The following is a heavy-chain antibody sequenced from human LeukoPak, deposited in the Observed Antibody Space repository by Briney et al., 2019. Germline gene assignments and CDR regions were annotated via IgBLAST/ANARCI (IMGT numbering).Heavy chain of an antibody. Sequence: SETLSLTCTVSGGSISSSSYYWGWIRQPPGKGLEWIGSIYYSGSTYFHPSLKSRVTISVDTSKNQFSLKLSSVTAADTALYYCARHMNGGYCSSTGCEGYFDYWGQGTLVTVSS. CDR3: ARHMNGGYCSSTGCEGYFDY. CDR1: GGSISSSSYY. V-gene: IGHV4-39*01. CDR2: IYYSGST. D-gene: IGHD2-2*01. J-gene: IGHJ4*02.